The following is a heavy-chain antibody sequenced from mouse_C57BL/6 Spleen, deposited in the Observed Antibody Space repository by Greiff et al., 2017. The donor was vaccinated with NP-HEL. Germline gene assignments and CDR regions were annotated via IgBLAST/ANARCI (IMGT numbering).Heavy chain of an antibody. CDR3: AYYYGSSYDWYFDV. CDR1: GYTFTDYY. J-gene: IGHJ1*03. V-gene: IGHV1-77*01. CDR2: IGPGSGST. D-gene: IGHD1-1*01. Sequence: QVQLQQPGTELVKPGASVKISCKASGYTFTDYYINWVKQRPGQGLEWIGKIGPGSGSTYYNEKFKGKATLTADKSSSTAYMQLSSLTSEDSAVYFCAYYYGSSYDWYFDVWGTGTTVTVSS.